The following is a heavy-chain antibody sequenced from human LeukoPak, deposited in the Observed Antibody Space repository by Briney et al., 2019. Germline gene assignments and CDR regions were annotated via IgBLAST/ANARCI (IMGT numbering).Heavy chain of an antibody. D-gene: IGHD1-1*01. CDR1: GFVFSNYA. CDR2: IGRIGGST. CDR3: AKDFVGTGNFRGGDY. J-gene: IGHJ4*02. Sequence: GGSLRLSCAASGFVFSNYALAWVRQAPGKGLEWVSGIGRIGGSTHYADSVKGRFTISRDNSKNILYLQMNSLRAEDTALYYCAKDFVGTGNFRGGDYWGQGTLVTVSS. V-gene: IGHV3-23*01.